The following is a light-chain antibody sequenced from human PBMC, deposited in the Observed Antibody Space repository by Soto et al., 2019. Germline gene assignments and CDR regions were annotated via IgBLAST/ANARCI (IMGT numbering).Light chain of an antibody. CDR1: SSDVGAYDY. J-gene: IGLJ3*02. V-gene: IGLV2-8*01. Sequence: QSALTQPPSASGSLGQSVTIPCTGTSSDVGAYDYVSWYRQYPGKAPKLVIYEVTKRPSGVPDRFSGSKSGNTASLTVSGLQADDEADYYCHSYAGGNWVFGGGTKLTVL. CDR2: EVT. CDR3: HSYAGGNWV.